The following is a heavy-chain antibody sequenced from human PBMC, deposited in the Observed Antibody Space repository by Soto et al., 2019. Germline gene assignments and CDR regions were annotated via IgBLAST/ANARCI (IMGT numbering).Heavy chain of an antibody. V-gene: IGHV3-7*04. CDR3: ARVEYCSGGSCYWAGTGAFDI. D-gene: IGHD2-15*01. CDR2: IKQDGSEK. J-gene: IGHJ3*02. Sequence: GGSLRLSCAASGFTFSSYWMSWVRQAPGKGLEWVANIKQDGSEKYYVDSVKGRFTIPRDNAKNSLYLQMNSLRAEDTAVYYCARVEYCSGGSCYWAGTGAFDIWGQGTMVTVSS. CDR1: GFTFSSYW.